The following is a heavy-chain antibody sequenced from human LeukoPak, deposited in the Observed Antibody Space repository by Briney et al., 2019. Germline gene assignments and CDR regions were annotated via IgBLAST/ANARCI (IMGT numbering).Heavy chain of an antibody. V-gene: IGHV4-59*12. J-gene: IGHJ4*02. CDR3: GRDSVEMGTIHSDY. CDR2: IYYRGNS. Sequence: SETLSLTCTVSGGSITSYYWSWIRQPPGKGLEWIGHIYYRGNSNYNPSLRSRVTISADMSKNQFSLRLYSVTAADTAVYYCGRDSVEMGTIHSDYWGQGTLVTVSS. D-gene: IGHD5-24*01. CDR1: GGSITSYY.